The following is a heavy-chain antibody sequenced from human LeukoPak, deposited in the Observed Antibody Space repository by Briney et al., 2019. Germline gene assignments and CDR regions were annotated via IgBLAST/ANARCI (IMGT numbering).Heavy chain of an antibody. D-gene: IGHD1-20*01. V-gene: IGHV1-2*06. J-gene: IGHJ4*02. Sequence: ASVKVSCKASGYTFTSYGISWVRQAPGQGLEWMGRINPNSGGTNYAQKFQGRVTMTRDTSISTAYMELSRLRSDDTAVYYCARGNWNDAMDYWGQGTLVTVSS. CDR1: GYTFTSYG. CDR3: ARGNWNDAMDY. CDR2: INPNSGGT.